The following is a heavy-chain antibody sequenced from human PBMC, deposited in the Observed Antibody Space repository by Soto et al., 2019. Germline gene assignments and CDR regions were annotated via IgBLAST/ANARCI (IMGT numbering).Heavy chain of an antibody. D-gene: IGHD1-26*01. CDR1: GKSLSGYY. CDR3: ARHHVRGRTIAGAAEF. V-gene: IGHV4-34*01. Sequence: SETLSLTCAVYGKSLSGYYWGWIRQPPGKALEWIGEINHSGNTTYNPSLKSRVTISVDTSKNQLFLNLSSATAADTAMYFCARHHVRGRTIAGAAEFWGQGTLVTVSS. J-gene: IGHJ4*02. CDR2: INHSGNT.